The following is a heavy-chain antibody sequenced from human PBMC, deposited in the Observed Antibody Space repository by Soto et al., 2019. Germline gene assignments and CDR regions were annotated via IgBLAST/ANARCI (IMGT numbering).Heavy chain of an antibody. D-gene: IGHD2-2*01. CDR1: ACTFTIYG. CDR2: ISAYNGNS. V-gene: IGHV1-18*01. CDR3: ARIADCSTTSCSFPSRFHIRGYYYYYGLDV. Sequence: ASRRVSCKGSACTFTIYGINWVRQAPGQGLEWVGWISAYNGNSNYAQKYHGRVTMTTDTSTNTAYMEMSSLRSDDTAVYYCARIADCSTTSCSFPSRFHIRGYYYYYGLDVWGQGTTVTVSS. J-gene: IGHJ6*02.